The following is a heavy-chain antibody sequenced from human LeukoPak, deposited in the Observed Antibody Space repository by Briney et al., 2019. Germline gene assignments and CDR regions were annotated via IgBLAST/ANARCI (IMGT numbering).Heavy chain of an antibody. J-gene: IGHJ4*02. CDR3: ARDRSTVAMARWGVFDY. CDR2: IYYSGNT. D-gene: IGHD5-12*01. Sequence: SETLSLTCSVSGGSIGTYYWSWIRHPPGKGLEFIGYIYYSGNTNYNPSLKSRVTISVDTSKNQFSLKLNSVTAADTAVYYCARDRSTVAMARWGVFDYWGQGTLVTVSS. CDR1: GGSIGTYY. V-gene: IGHV4-59*01.